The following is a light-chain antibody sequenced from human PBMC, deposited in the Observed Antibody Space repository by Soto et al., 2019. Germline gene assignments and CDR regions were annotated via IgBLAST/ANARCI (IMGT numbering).Light chain of an antibody. Sequence: DIQMTQSPSTLSGSVGDRVTITCRASQTISSWLAWYQQKPGKAPKLMIYEASTLQSGVPSRFSGSGSGTEFTLTISGLLPEDFATYHCQQLNTLPFTFGQGTRREIK. V-gene: IGKV1-5*01. CDR2: EAS. CDR1: QTISSW. J-gene: IGKJ5*01. CDR3: QQLNTLPFT.